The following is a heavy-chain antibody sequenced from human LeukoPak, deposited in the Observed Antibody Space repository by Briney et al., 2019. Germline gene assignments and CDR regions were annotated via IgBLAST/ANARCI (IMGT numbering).Heavy chain of an antibody. CDR3: AKAHQGYYDSSGHLPLVVGAFDI. D-gene: IGHD3-22*01. CDR2: ISWNSGSI. CDR1: GFTFDDYA. J-gene: IGHJ3*02. V-gene: IGHV3-9*03. Sequence: GGCLRLSCAASGFTFDDYAMHWVRQAPGKGLEWVSGISWNSGSIGYEDSVKGRFTISRDNAKNSLYLQMNSLRAEYMALYYCAKAHQGYYDSSGHLPLVVGAFDIWGQGTMVTVSS.